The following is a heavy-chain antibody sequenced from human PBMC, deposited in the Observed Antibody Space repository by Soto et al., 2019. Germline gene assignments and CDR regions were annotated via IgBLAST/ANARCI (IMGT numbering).Heavy chain of an antibody. CDR2: IFWNDDE. J-gene: IGHJ4*02. D-gene: IGHD5-18*01. CDR1: GFSLTTSGVG. V-gene: IGHV2-5*01. CDR3: VNTGYSYDPFGY. Sequence: SGPTLVNPTQTLTLTCTFSGFSLTTSGVGVGRIRQPPGKALEWLALIFWNDDERYSPSLNSRLTITKDTSKNQVVLTMTNMDPVDTATYYCVNTGYSYDPFGYWGRGTLVTVSS.